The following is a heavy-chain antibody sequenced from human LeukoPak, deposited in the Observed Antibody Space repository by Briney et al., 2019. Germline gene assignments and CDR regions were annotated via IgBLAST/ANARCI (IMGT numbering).Heavy chain of an antibody. D-gene: IGHD1/OR15-1a*01. V-gene: IGHV3-7*05. CDR2: INKDGNGR. Sequence: PGGSLRLSCAASGFTFSSYAMHWVRQAPGKGLQWVAHINKDGNGRYYVDSVKGRFTISRDNAKNSLYLQMNSLRAEDTAVYYCATWNNGWEFDYWGQGTLVSVSS. CDR3: ATWNNGWEFDY. J-gene: IGHJ4*02. CDR1: GFTFSSYA.